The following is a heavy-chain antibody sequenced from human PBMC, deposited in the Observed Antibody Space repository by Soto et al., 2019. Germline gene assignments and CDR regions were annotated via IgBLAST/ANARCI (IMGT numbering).Heavy chain of an antibody. V-gene: IGHV3-30*18. CDR1: GFTFSSYG. CDR2: ISYDGSNK. CDR3: AKSASGWGRYYYGMDV. D-gene: IGHD6-19*01. J-gene: IGHJ6*02. Sequence: QVQLVESGGGVVQPGRSLRLSCAASGFTFSSYGMHWVRQAPGKGLEWVAVISYDGSNKYYADSVKGRITISRDNSKNXLYLQMNSLRVEDTAVYYCAKSASGWGRYYYGMDVWGQGTTVTVSS.